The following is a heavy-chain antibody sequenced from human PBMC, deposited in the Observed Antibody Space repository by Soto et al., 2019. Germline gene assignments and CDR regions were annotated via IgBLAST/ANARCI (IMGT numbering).Heavy chain of an antibody. D-gene: IGHD3-10*01. CDR3: VSAQGGEFPKGSGMDV. J-gene: IGHJ6*02. V-gene: IGHV4-59*01. Sequence: QVQLQESGPGLVKPSETLSLTCTVSGDSISRYYWSWIRLSPGMGLEWIGYIYYSGETNYNPSVKSRVTISVDRAKNQCSRKVSSVTAADTAVYYCVSAQGGEFPKGSGMDVWGQGTTVTVSS. CDR2: IYYSGET. CDR1: GDSISRYY.